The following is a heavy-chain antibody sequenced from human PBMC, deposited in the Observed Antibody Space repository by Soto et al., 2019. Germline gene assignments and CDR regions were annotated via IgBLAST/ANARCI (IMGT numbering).Heavy chain of an antibody. CDR1: GFTFSSYW. CDR2: IKTDGSST. V-gene: IGHV3-74*01. J-gene: IGHJ5*02. Sequence: PGGALRRFSSASGFTFSSYWLHWVRQATGEGLVWVSRIKTDGSSTSYSDSVKGRFTISRVNAKNTLYLQMNSLRAEDTAVYYCTWERFDPWGQGTLVTVSS. CDR3: TWERFDP.